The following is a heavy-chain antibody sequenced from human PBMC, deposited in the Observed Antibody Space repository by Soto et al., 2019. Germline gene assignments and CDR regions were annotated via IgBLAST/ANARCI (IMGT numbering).Heavy chain of an antibody. J-gene: IGHJ6*02. D-gene: IGHD6-13*01. Sequence: QVQLVQSGAEVKKPGSSVKVSCKASGDTFSSYAISWVRQAPGQGLEWMGGIIPIFGTANYAQKFQGRVTITADESTSTAYMELSSLRSEDTAVYYCARTNGSISSWDYYYYGMDVWGQGTTVTVSS. V-gene: IGHV1-69*01. CDR3: ARTNGSISSWDYYYYGMDV. CDR1: GDTFSSYA. CDR2: IIPIFGTA.